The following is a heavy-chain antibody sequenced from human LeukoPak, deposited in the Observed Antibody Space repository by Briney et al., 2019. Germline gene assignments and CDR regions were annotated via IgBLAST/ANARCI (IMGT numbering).Heavy chain of an antibody. D-gene: IGHD2-2*01. Sequence: SVKVSCKASGGTFSSYTISWVRQAPGQGLEWMGRIIPTLGIANYAQKFQGRVTITADKSTSTAYMELSSLRSEDTAVYYCARKVSTSDYDYWGQGTLVTVSS. CDR2: IIPTLGIA. V-gene: IGHV1-69*02. J-gene: IGHJ4*02. CDR1: GGTFSSYT. CDR3: ARKVSTSDYDY.